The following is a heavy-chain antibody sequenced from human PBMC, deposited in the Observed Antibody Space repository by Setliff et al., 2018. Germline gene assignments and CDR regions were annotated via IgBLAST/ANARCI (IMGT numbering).Heavy chain of an antibody. J-gene: IGHJ6*03. Sequence: SSETLSLTCTVSGDSIRRGDYWSWIRQHPGKGLEWIGYIHHSGETFYNPSLKGRVTMSVDTSNNQLSLKLTSVSAADTAVYYCARAYYYGSGNSHKYYMDVWGKGTAVTVSS. V-gene: IGHV4-38-2*02. CDR1: GDSIRRGDY. CDR3: ARAYYYGSGNSHKYYMDV. D-gene: IGHD3-10*01. CDR2: IHHSGET.